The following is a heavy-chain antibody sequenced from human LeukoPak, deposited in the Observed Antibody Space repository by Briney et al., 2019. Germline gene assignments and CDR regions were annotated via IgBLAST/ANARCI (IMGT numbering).Heavy chain of an antibody. CDR2: INDDGSGT. CDR3: VRGGASTWS. Sequence: AGGSLRLSCAASGFTFKNYWMHWVRQAPGKGPVWVSRINDDGSGTSYADSVKGRFTISRDDAKSTLYLQMNSLRAEDTAVYYCVRGGASTWSWGQGTLVTVSS. J-gene: IGHJ5*02. V-gene: IGHV3-74*01. CDR1: GFTFKNYW. D-gene: IGHD2-15*01.